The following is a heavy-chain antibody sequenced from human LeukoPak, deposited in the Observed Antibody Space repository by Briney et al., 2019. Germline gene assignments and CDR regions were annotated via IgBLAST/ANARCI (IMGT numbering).Heavy chain of an antibody. J-gene: IGHJ3*02. CDR2: IYYSGST. V-gene: IGHV4-39*01. D-gene: IGHD4-17*01. Sequence: LETLSLSCTVSGGSISSSSYYWGWIRQPPGKGLEWIGSIYYSGSTYYNPSLKSRVTISVDTSKNQFSLKLSSVTAADKYVYYFARLMTTVTHVHDAFDIWGQGTMVTVSS. CDR3: ARLMTTVTHVHDAFDI. CDR1: GGSISSSSYY.